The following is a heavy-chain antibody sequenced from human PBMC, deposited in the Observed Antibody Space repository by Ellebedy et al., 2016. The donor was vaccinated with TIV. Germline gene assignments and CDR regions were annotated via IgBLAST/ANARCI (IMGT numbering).Heavy chain of an antibody. V-gene: IGHV4-59*01. CDR3: ARLGDEYGDY. CDR1: GGSISAYY. CDR2: IFYTGST. Sequence: MPSETLSLTCSVSGGSISAYYWTWIRQPPGKGLEWIGYIFYTGSTDYNPSLKSRVTISVDTSKNEFSLKLRSVTAADTAVYFCARLGDEYGDYWGQGTLVTVSS. J-gene: IGHJ4*02. D-gene: IGHD4-17*01.